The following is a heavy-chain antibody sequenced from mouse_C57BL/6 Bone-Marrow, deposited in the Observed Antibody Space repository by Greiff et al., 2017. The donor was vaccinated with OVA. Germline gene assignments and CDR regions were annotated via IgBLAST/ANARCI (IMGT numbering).Heavy chain of an antibody. Sequence: QVQLQQPGAELVRPGSSVKLSCKASGYTFTSYWMHWVKQRPVQGLEWIGNIDPSDSETHYNQKFKDKATLTVDKSSSPAYMQLSSLTSEDSAVYDCARALYYGSSYYAMDYWGQGTSVTVSS. CDR3: ARALYYGSSYYAMDY. V-gene: IGHV1-52*01. J-gene: IGHJ4*01. D-gene: IGHD1-1*01. CDR2: IDPSDSET. CDR1: GYTFTSYW.